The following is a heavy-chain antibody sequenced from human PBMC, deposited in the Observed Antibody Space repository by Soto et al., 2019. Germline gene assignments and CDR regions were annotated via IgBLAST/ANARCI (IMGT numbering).Heavy chain of an antibody. CDR2: IIPIFGTA. CDR1: GGTFSSYA. V-gene: IGHV1-69*13. D-gene: IGHD1-26*01. CDR3: ARDRARTGAYYFDY. Sequence: ASVKVSCKASGGTFSSYAISWVRQAPGQGLEWMGGIIPIFGTANYAQKFQGRVTITADESTSTAYMELSSLRSEDTAVYYCARDRARTGAYYFDYWGQGTLVTVSS. J-gene: IGHJ4*02.